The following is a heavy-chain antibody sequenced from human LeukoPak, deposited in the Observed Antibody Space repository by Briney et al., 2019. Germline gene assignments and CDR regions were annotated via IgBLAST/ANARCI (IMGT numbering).Heavy chain of an antibody. V-gene: IGHV4-34*01. D-gene: IGHD3-10*01. CDR2: INHSGST. Sequence: SETLSLTCAVYGGSFSGYYWSWIRQPPGKGLEWIGEINHSGSTNYNPSLKSRVTISVDTSKNQFSLKLSSVTAADTAVYYCARETLVSWGSGSSVDYWGQGTLVTVSS. CDR3: ARETLVSWGSGSSVDY. J-gene: IGHJ4*02. CDR1: GGSFSGYY.